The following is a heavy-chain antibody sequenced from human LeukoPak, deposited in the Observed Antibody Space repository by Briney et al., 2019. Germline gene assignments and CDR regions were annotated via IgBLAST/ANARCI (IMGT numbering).Heavy chain of an antibody. J-gene: IGHJ3*02. D-gene: IGHD1-26*01. CDR1: SGFISSTTW. CDR2: IHHTGSS. V-gene: IGHV4-4*02. CDR3: ARDGGGIVGATTDAFDI. Sequence: SETLSLTCAVSSGFISSTTWWSWVRQPPGKGLEWIGEIHHTGSSNYNPSLKSRVTISVDKSKKQFSLKLNSVTAADTAVYYCARDGGGIVGATTDAFDIWGQGTMVTVSS.